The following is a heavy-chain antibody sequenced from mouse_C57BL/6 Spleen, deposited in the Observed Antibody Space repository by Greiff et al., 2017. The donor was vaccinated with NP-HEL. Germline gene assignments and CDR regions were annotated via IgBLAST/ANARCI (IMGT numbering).Heavy chain of an antibody. CDR1: GYAFSSSW. V-gene: IGHV1-82*01. Sequence: VQLQQSGPELVKPGASVKISCKASGYAFSSSWMNWVKQRPGKGLEWIGRIYPGDGDTNYNGKFKGKATLTADKSSSTAYMQLSSLTSEVSAVYCCASNWDWYFDVWGTGTTVTVSS. CDR3: ASNWDWYFDV. D-gene: IGHD4-1*01. J-gene: IGHJ1*03. CDR2: IYPGDGDT.